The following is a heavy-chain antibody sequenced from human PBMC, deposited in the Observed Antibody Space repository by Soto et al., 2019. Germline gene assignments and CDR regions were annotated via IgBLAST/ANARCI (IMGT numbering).Heavy chain of an antibody. CDR3: ARDRITIFGVVIIPLGYYGMDV. Sequence: ASVKVSCKASGYTFTSYYMHWVRQAPGQGLEWMGIINPSGGSTSYAQKFQGRVTMTRDTSTSTVYMELSSLRSEDTAVYYRARDRITIFGVVIIPLGYYGMDVWGQGTTVTVSS. J-gene: IGHJ6*02. V-gene: IGHV1-46*01. CDR2: INPSGGST. CDR1: GYTFTSYY. D-gene: IGHD3-3*01.